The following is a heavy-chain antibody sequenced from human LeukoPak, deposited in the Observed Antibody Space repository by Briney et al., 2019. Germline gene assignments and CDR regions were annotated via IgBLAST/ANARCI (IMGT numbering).Heavy chain of an antibody. D-gene: IGHD6-6*01. V-gene: IGHV3-48*03. Sequence: GGSLSLSCAVSGFIFSNYAMNWVRQAPGKGLEWVSYISSSGSTIYYADSVKGRFTISRDNAKNSLYLQMNSLRAEDTAVYYCARDQRYSSSSGGIDYWGQGTLVTVSS. CDR1: GFIFSNYA. CDR2: ISSSGSTI. J-gene: IGHJ4*02. CDR3: ARDQRYSSSSGGIDY.